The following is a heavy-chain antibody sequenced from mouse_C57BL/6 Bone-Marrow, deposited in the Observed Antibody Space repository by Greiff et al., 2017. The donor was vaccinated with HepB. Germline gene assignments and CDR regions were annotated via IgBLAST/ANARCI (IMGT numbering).Heavy chain of an antibody. CDR3: ARYGNYWFAY. Sequence: VQLKQPGAELVKPGASVKLSCKASGYTFTSYWMHWVKQRPGQGLEWIGMIHPNSGSTNYNEKFKSKATLTVDKSSSTAYMQLSSLTSEDSAVYYCARYGNYWFAYWGQGTLVTVSA. CDR1: GYTFTSYW. CDR2: IHPNSGST. D-gene: IGHD2-1*01. V-gene: IGHV1-64*01. J-gene: IGHJ3*01.